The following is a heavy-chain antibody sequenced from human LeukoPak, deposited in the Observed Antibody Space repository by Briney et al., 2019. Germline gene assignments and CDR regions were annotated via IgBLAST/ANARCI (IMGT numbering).Heavy chain of an antibody. V-gene: IGHV4-59*02. D-gene: IGHD2-15*01. CDR2: IYYSGST. Sequence: SETLSLTCTVSGGSVSSYYWSWIRQPPGKGLEWIGYIYYSGSTNYNPSLKSRVTISVDKSKNQFSLKLSSVTAADTAVYYCAVVRPGVWGQGTLVTVSS. CDR3: AVVRPGV. CDR1: GGSVSSYY. J-gene: IGHJ4*02.